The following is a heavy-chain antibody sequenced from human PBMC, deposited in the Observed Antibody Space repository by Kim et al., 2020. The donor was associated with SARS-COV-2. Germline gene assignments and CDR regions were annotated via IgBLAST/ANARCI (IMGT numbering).Heavy chain of an antibody. CDR2: IYYSGST. J-gene: IGHJ4*02. D-gene: IGHD3-22*01. CDR3: ARDSRNYYDSSGYTY. V-gene: IGHV4-31*03. Sequence: SQTLSLTCTVSGGSISSGGYYWSWIRQHPGKGLEWIGYIYYSGSTYYNPSLKSRVTISVDTSKNQFSLKLSSVTAADTAVYYCARDSRNYYDSSGYTYWGQGTLVTVSS. CDR1: GGSISSGGYY.